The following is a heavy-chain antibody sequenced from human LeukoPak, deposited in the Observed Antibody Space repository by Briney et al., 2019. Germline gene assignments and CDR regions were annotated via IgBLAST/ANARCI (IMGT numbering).Heavy chain of an antibody. J-gene: IGHJ4*02. CDR3: ARVDTTRPY. CDR1: GFTFSDYY. D-gene: IGHD5-18*01. V-gene: IGHV3-74*01. CDR2: INSDGSTT. Sequence: GGSLRLSCAASGFTFSDYYMSWIRQAPGKGLVWVSRINSDGSTTIYADSVKGRFTISRDNAKNTLYLQMNSLRAEDTAVYYCARVDTTRPYWGQGTLVTVSS.